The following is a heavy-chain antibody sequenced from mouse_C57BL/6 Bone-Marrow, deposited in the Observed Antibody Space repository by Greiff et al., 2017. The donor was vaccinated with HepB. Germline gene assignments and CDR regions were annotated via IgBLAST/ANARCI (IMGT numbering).Heavy chain of an antibody. Sequence: EVQLQVSGAELVKPGASVKLSCTASGFNIKDYYMYWVKHRTEQVLEWIGRIDPEDGETKYAPKFQGKDTITADTSSNTAYLHLSSLTSDNTAVYYCAPIVTTGAWFAYWGQGTMVTVSA. CDR2: IDPEDGET. CDR1: GFNIKDYY. CDR3: APIVTTGAWFAY. J-gene: IGHJ3*01. V-gene: IGHV14-2*01. D-gene: IGHD2-12*01.